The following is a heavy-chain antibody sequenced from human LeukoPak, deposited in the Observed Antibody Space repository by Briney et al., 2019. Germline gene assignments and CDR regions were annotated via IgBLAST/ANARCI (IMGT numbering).Heavy chain of an antibody. CDR2: IYYSGST. Sequence: PSQTLSLTCTVSGGSISSGDYYWSCIRQSPGTGLEWIGYIYYSGSTYYNPSLKSRVTISVDTSKNQFSLKLSSVTAADTAVYYCARRGVPAIGGFDYWGQGTLVTVSS. J-gene: IGHJ4*02. V-gene: IGHV4-30-4*01. CDR3: ARRGVPAIGGFDY. D-gene: IGHD4-23*01. CDR1: GGSISSGDYY.